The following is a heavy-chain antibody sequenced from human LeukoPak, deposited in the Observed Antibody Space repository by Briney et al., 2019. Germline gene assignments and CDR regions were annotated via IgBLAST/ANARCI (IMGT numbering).Heavy chain of an antibody. CDR3: ARGGAARPDY. V-gene: IGHV3-21*01. CDR2: ISSSSSNI. CDR1: GFSFSVSG. D-gene: IGHD6-6*01. J-gene: IGHJ4*02. Sequence: PGGSLRLSCAASGFSFSVSGMNWVRQAPGKGLEWVAYISSSSSNINYADSVRGRFTISRDNARNSLYLHMDSLRVEDMAVYYCARGGAARPDYWGPGTPVTVSS.